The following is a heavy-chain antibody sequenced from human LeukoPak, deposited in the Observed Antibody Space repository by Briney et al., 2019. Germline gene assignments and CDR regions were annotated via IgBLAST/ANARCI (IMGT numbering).Heavy chain of an antibody. D-gene: IGHD3-10*01. CDR1: GFTFSSYS. CDR3: ARGLVRGVDY. J-gene: IGHJ4*02. Sequence: PGGSLRLSCAASGFTFSSYSMNWVRQAPGKGREWVSSISSSSSYIYYADSVKGRFTISRDNAKNSLYLQMNSLRAEDTAVYYCARGLVRGVDYWGQGTLVTVSS. CDR2: ISSSSSYI. V-gene: IGHV3-21*01.